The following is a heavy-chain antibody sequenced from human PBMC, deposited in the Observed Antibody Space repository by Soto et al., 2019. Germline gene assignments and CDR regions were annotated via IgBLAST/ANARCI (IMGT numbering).Heavy chain of an antibody. V-gene: IGHV3-9*01. CDR3: AKDKTLSGWYAFAY. J-gene: IGHJ4*02. D-gene: IGHD6-19*01. CDR2: ISWNSGSI. Sequence: EVQVVESGGGLVQPGRSLRLSCAASGFTFDDYAMHWVRQAPGKGLEWVSGISWNSGSIGYADSVKGRFTISRDNAKNSLYLQMNSLRAEDTALYYCAKDKTLSGWYAFAYWGQGTLVTVSS. CDR1: GFTFDDYA.